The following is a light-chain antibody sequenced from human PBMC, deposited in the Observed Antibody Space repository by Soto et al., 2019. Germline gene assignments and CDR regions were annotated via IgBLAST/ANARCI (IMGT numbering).Light chain of an antibody. Sequence: DVQLTQSPSFLSASVGDRVTITCRASRGISSYLAWYQQKPGKAPKLLIYAASTLQTGVPSRFSGSGSGTEFTLTISSLQPEDFATYYCQQPDSYPITFGQGTLLEIK. CDR2: AAS. V-gene: IGKV1-9*01. J-gene: IGKJ5*01. CDR3: QQPDSYPIT. CDR1: RGISSY.